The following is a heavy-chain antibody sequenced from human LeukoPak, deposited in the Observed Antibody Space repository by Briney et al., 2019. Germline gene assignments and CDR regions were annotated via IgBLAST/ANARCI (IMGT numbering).Heavy chain of an antibody. Sequence: SETLSLTCTVSGVSISGSNYYWAWIRQPPGKTLEWIGSAYYSGSTYYNPPLKGRVTISVDTSKNQFSLKLTSVTAADTAVYFCARDSNGIWYSARQHFDYWGQGTLVTVSS. CDR3: ARDSNGIWYSARQHFDY. CDR2: AYYSGST. D-gene: IGHD2-21*02. J-gene: IGHJ4*02. V-gene: IGHV4-39*07. CDR1: GVSISGSNYY.